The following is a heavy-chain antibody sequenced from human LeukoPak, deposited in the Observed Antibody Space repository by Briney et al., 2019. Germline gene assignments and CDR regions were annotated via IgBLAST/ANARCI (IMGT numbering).Heavy chain of an antibody. J-gene: IGHJ4*02. Sequence: GGSLRLSCVASGFTFGKYWMSWVRQAPGKGLEWVANIKLEGSEKNYVDSVKGRFTISRDNTKNSLYLQMKSLRVEDTAVFYCARDQYDTWSRRGNFDSWGQGTLVIVSS. CDR2: IKLEGSEK. CDR3: ARDQYDTWSRRGNFDS. CDR1: GFTFGKYW. D-gene: IGHD3-3*01. V-gene: IGHV3-7*03.